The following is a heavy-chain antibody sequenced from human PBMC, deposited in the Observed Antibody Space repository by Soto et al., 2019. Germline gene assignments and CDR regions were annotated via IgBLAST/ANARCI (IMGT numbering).Heavy chain of an antibody. CDR3: ARLYYDSSGYYWFDP. CDR2: IYYSGNT. D-gene: IGHD3-22*01. CDR1: GGSISSSNYY. Sequence: PSETLSLTCIVSGGSISSSNYYWGWIRQSPGKGLEWMGSIYYSGNTYHNPSLKRRVTMSVDTSKNQFSLKLSSVTAADTAFYYCARLYYDSSGYYWFDPWGQGTRVTVSS. V-gene: IGHV4-39*01. J-gene: IGHJ5*02.